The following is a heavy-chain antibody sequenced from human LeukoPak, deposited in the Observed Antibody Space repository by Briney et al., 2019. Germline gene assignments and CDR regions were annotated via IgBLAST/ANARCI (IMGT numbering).Heavy chain of an antibody. Sequence: PSETLSLTCTVSGGSISSYYWSWIRQPPGKGLEWTRYIYYSGSTNYNPSLKSRVTISVDTSKNQFSLKLSSVTAADTAVYYCARDKGYCSGGSCRGWFDPWGQGTLVTVSS. J-gene: IGHJ5*02. CDR2: IYYSGST. CDR3: ARDKGYCSGGSCRGWFDP. CDR1: GGSISSYY. V-gene: IGHV4-59*01. D-gene: IGHD2-15*01.